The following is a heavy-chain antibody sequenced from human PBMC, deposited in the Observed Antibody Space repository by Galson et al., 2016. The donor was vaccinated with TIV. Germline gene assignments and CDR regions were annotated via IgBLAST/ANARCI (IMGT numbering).Heavy chain of an antibody. V-gene: IGHV1-18*01. CDR2: ISAYNGNT. J-gene: IGHJ4*02. D-gene: IGHD5-18*01. CDR3: ARVPSGFQEAIHYFDY. Sequence: SVKVSCKASGYTFINYGVGWVRQAPGQGLEWMGWISAYNGNTRYAQKLQARVTMTTDTSTNTAYMELRSLRSDDTAVYYCARVPSGFQEAIHYFDYWGQGTLVTVSS. CDR1: GYTFINYG.